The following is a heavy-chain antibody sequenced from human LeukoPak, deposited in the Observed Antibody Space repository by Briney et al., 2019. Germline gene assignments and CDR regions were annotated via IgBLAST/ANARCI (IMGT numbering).Heavy chain of an antibody. D-gene: IGHD1-26*01. CDR3: AKGIQWELPLEY. CDR1: GFTFSSYA. V-gene: IGHV3-23*01. Sequence: GGSLRLSCAASGFTFSSYAMTWVRQAPGKGLEWVSAISGSHRSTYYADSVKGRFTISRDNSKNTLYLQMSSLKAEDTAVYYCAKGIQWELPLEYWGQGTLVTVSS. CDR2: ISGSHRST. J-gene: IGHJ4*02.